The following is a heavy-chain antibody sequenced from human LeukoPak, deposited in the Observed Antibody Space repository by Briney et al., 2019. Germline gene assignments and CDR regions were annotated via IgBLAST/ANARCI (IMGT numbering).Heavy chain of an antibody. V-gene: IGHV5-51*01. CDR3: TTLYGGIHY. J-gene: IGHJ4*02. CDR1: GYSFTSYC. CDR2: IYPGDSDT. Sequence: GESLKISFKGSGYSFTSYCIAWVPQIPRKGLEWSLSIYPGDSDTRYSPSFQGQVTISADKSISTAYSQWTSLKASDTAMYYCTTLYGGIHYWGQGTLVTVSS. D-gene: IGHD4-23*01.